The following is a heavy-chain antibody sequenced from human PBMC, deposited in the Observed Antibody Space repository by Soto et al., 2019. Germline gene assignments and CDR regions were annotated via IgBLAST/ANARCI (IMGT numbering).Heavy chain of an antibody. CDR2: INPSGGST. J-gene: IGHJ6*02. D-gene: IGHD3-9*01. CDR3: ASGMYDILTGSFYYYGLDV. V-gene: IGHV1-46*01. CDR1: GYTFTSYY. Sequence: ASVKVSCKAYGYTFTSYYMHWVRQAPGQGLEWMGIINPSGGSTSYAQKFQGRVTMTRDTSTSTVYMELSSLSSEDTAVYFCASGMYDILTGSFYYYGLDVWGQDTTVTVSS.